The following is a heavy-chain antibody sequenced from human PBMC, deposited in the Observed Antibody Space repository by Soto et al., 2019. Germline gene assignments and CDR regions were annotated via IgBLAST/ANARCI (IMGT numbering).Heavy chain of an antibody. D-gene: IGHD6-19*01. J-gene: IGHJ4*02. CDR1: GFTFSSYA. Sequence: EVQLVQSGGGLVQPWGSLSFACAASGFTFSSYAMHWVRQAPGKGLEYASAISNNGGITYYADSVKGRFTISRGNSKNMLYLQMGSLRADDMAVYYCARGDLNGAISAGTHDYWGQGALVTVSS. V-gene: IGHV3-64*07. CDR2: ISNNGGIT. CDR3: ARGDLNGAISAGTHDY.